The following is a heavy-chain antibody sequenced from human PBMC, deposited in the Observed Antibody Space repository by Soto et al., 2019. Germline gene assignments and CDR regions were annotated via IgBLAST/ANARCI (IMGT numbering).Heavy chain of an antibody. J-gene: IGHJ6*02. D-gene: IGHD6-19*01. CDR1: GSTFSNYG. CDR3: SRFIMVGGWFDPNYYHGMDV. CDR2: ISGYNGNT. V-gene: IGHV1-18*01. Sequence: QVQLVQSGAEVKKPGASVTVSCKTSGSTFSNYGINWVRQAPGQGLEWMGWISGYNGNTNYAQTVQGRVTMTTDTSTGTLYMELRSLKSDDTAIYYCSRFIMVGGWFDPNYYHGMDVWGQGTTVTVSS.